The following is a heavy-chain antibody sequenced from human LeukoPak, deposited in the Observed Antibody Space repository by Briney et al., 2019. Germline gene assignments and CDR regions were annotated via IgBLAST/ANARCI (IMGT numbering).Heavy chain of an antibody. CDR1: GYTLTELP. D-gene: IGHD2-2*01. CDR3: ATGYCSSTSCYQWFDY. J-gene: IGHJ4*02. V-gene: IGHV1-24*01. CDR2: FDPEDGET. Sequence: GASVKVSCKVSGYTLTELPMHWVRQAPGKGLEWMGGFDPEDGETIYAQKFQGRVTMTEDTSTDTAYMELSSLRSEDTAVYYCATGYCSSTSCYQWFDYWGQGTLVTVSS.